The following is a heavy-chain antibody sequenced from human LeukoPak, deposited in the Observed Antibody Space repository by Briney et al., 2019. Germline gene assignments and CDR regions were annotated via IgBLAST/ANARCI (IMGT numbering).Heavy chain of an antibody. J-gene: IGHJ6*02. Sequence: GGSLRLSCEGSGFTFSDAWMDWVRQAPGKGLEWVGRMKSRGSGGTTDYAAPVKGRFTISRDDSKNTLFLQMSSLQAEDTAVYYCAWGWTYYFDMAVRGQGTTVTVSS. CDR1: GFTFSDAW. V-gene: IGHV3-15*01. CDR3: AWGWTYYFDMAV. CDR2: MKSRGSGGTT. D-gene: IGHD3/OR15-3a*01.